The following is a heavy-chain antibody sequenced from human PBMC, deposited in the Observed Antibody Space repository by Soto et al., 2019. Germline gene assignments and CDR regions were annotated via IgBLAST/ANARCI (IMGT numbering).Heavy chain of an antibody. V-gene: IGHV3-23*01. J-gene: IGHJ4*02. D-gene: IGHD6-19*01. Sequence: VQLLESGGGLVQPGGSLRLSCAASGFTFSGSARTWVRQAPGKWLEYVSSITSSGSEVFHAASVKGRFTMSRDNSKNMLYLQMNSLRAEDTAVYYCVKEGYDSGWYWDSWGQGALVTVPS. CDR3: VKEGYDSGWYWDS. CDR2: ITSSGSEV. CDR1: GFTFSGSA.